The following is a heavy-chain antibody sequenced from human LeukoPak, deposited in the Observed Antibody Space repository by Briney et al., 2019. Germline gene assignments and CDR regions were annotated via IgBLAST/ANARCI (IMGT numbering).Heavy chain of an antibody. V-gene: IGHV3-23*01. CDR3: ARDYGSRGSSSYPFDN. CDR2: IDESGGSI. Sequence: GGSLRLSCAATGFTFSSDAMSWVRQAPGKGLEWVSGIDESGGSIYYADSVKGRFTISRDNSKNTLDLQMNSLRAEDTAVYYCARDYGSRGSSSYPFDNWSQGTLVTVSP. D-gene: IGHD3-10*01. J-gene: IGHJ4*02. CDR1: GFTFSSDA.